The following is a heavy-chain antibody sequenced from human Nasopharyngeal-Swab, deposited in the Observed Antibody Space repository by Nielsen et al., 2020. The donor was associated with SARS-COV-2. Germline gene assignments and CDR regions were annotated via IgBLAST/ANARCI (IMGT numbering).Heavy chain of an antibody. CDR1: GYSFTNYW. CDR2: IDPRDSYT. CDR3: ARLRPSHASSGYYFQIDY. D-gene: IGHD3-22*01. Sequence: GGSLRLSCQGSGYSFTNYWISWVRQMPGRGLEWMGRIDPRDSYTNYSPSFQGHVTISADKSISTAYLQWNSLKASDTAMYYCARLRPSHASSGYYFQIDYWGQGTLVTVSS. J-gene: IGHJ4*02. V-gene: IGHV5-10-1*01.